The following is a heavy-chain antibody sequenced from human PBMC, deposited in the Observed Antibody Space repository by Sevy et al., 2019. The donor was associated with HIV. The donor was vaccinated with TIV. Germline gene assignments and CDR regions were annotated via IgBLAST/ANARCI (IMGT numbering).Heavy chain of an antibody. Sequence: GGSLRLSCAASGFTFSSYAMSWVRQAPGKGLEWVSSISGSGLSTYYADSVKGRFTISRDNSKNTLYLQMNSLRVEDTAVYYCAKSGNIPVGIAVAGPYDAFFDYWGQGTLVTVSS. CDR2: ISGSGLST. D-gene: IGHD6-19*01. J-gene: IGHJ4*02. CDR3: AKSGNIPVGIAVAGPYDAFFDY. V-gene: IGHV3-23*01. CDR1: GFTFSSYA.